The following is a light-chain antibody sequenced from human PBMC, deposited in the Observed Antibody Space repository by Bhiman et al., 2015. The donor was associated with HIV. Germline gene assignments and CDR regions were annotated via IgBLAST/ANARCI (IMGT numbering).Light chain of an antibody. Sequence: QSALTQPASVSGSPGQSITISCTGTSSDLGAYTYVSWYQQHPGKAPKLMICDVSNRPSGVSNRFSGSKSGNTASLTISGLQAEDEADYYCSSLTSSLTYVFGTGTNVTVL. CDR2: DVS. V-gene: IGLV2-14*03. J-gene: IGLJ1*01. CDR1: SSDLGAYTY. CDR3: SSLTSSLTYV.